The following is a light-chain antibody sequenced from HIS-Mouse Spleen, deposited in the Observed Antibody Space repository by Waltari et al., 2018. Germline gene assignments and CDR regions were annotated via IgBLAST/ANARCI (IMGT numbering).Light chain of an antibody. Sequence: SYVLTQPPSVSVAPGKTARITCGGNTIGSKSVHWYQQKPGQAPVLVVYDDSDRPSGIAGRFSGANAGNTATLTISRVEAGDEADYYCQVWYSSSDHVVFGGGTKLTVL. CDR2: DDS. CDR3: QVWYSSSDHVV. V-gene: IGLV3-21*03. CDR1: TIGSKS. J-gene: IGLJ2*01.